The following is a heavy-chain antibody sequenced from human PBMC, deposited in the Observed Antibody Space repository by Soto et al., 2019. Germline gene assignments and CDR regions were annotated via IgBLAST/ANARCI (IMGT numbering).Heavy chain of an antibody. CDR1: GYTFTSYD. J-gene: IGHJ6*02. Sequence: GASVKVSCKASGYTFTSYDINWVRQATGQGLEWMGWMNPNSGNTGYAQKFQGRVTMTRNTSISTAYMELSSLRSEDTAVYYCARVKSRAGGRKYYGMDVWGQGTTVTVSS. CDR3: ARVKSRAGGRKYYGMDV. D-gene: IGHD3-10*01. CDR2: MNPNSGNT. V-gene: IGHV1-8*01.